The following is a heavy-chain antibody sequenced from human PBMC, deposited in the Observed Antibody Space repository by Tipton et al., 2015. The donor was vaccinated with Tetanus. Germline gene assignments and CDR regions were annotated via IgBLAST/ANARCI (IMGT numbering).Heavy chain of an antibody. D-gene: IGHD7-27*01. CDR3: ARHSLKLGMWAFDI. J-gene: IGHJ3*02. Sequence: TLSLTCTVSGGSISTTSDYWGWIRQPPGKGLEWIGSLYYSGTTYYNPSLKSRVTISVDTSKNHFSLRLSSVTAADTAVYYCARHSLKLGMWAFDIWGRGTLATVSS. CDR2: LYYSGTT. V-gene: IGHV4-39*01. CDR1: GGSISTTSDY.